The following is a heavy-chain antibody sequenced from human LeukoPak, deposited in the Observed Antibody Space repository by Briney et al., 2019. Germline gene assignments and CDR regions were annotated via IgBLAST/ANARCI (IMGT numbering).Heavy chain of an antibody. Sequence: GGSLRLSCAASGFTFSTYAMDWVRQAPGKGLEWVAVISYDGSNEYYADSVKGRFTISRDNFKNTLYLQMSSLRAEDTAVYYCAKIPLDRATIRWFDPWGQGTLVTVSS. D-gene: IGHD5-24*01. CDR2: ISYDGSNE. J-gene: IGHJ5*02. CDR3: AKIPLDRATIRWFDP. CDR1: GFTFSTYA. V-gene: IGHV3-30*04.